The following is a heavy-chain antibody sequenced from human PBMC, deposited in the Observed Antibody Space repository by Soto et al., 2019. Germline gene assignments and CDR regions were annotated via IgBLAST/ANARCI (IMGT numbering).Heavy chain of an antibody. CDR2: INSDGSST. CDR1: GFTFSSYW. V-gene: IGHV3-74*01. J-gene: IGHJ2*01. CDR3: ARGGSLNWYFDL. Sequence: EVQLVESGGGLVQPGGSLRLSCAASGFTFSSYWMHWVRQAPGKGLVWVSRINSDGSSTSYADSVKGRFTISRDNAKNTRYLQMNSLRVEDTAVYYCARGGSLNWYFDLWGRGTLVTVSS. D-gene: IGHD1-26*01.